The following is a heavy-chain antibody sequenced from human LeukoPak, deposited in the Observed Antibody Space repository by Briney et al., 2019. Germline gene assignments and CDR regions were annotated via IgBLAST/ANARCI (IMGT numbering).Heavy chain of an antibody. V-gene: IGHV1-2*02. Sequence: ASVKVSCKAPGYTFTGYYMHWVRQAPGQGLEWMGWINPNSGGTNYAQKFQGRVTMTRDTSISTAYMELSRLRSDDTAVYYCARDGSYITDNNWFDPWGQGTLVTVSS. CDR1: GYTFTGYY. CDR2: INPNSGGT. CDR3: ARDGSYITDNNWFDP. J-gene: IGHJ5*02. D-gene: IGHD3-3*01.